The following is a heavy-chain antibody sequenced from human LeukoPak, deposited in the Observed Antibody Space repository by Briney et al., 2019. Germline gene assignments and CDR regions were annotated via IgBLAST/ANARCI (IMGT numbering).Heavy chain of an antibody. Sequence: SVKVSCKASGGTFSSYTISWVRQAPGQGLEWMGRIIPILGIANYAQKFQGRVTISADKFTSTAYMELSSLRSEDTAVYYCASSTSYEGVAAARSHDFDIWGQGTMVTVSS. CDR1: GGTFSSYT. J-gene: IGHJ3*02. V-gene: IGHV1-69*02. CDR2: IIPILGIA. D-gene: IGHD6-13*01. CDR3: ASSTSYEGVAAARSHDFDI.